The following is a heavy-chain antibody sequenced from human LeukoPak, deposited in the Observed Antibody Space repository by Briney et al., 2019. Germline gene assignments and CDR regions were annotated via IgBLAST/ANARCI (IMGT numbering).Heavy chain of an antibody. Sequence: SQTLSLTCAVSGGSISSGGYSWTWIPQPPGKGLEWIGYIYHSGSTYYNPSLKSRVTISVDRSKNQFFLKLSSVTAADTAVYYCAGSPYYYDSSGYLTLGYWGQGALVTVSS. CDR3: AGSPYYYDSSGYLTLGY. V-gene: IGHV4-30-2*01. CDR2: IYHSGST. CDR1: GGSISSGGYS. J-gene: IGHJ4*02. D-gene: IGHD3-22*01.